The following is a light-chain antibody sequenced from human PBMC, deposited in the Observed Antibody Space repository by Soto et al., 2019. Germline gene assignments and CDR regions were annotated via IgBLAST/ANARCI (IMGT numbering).Light chain of an antibody. CDR3: LQDYNFPWA. J-gene: IGKJ1*01. CDR2: GAS. Sequence: IQMTQSPSSLSASVGDRVTITCRASQGIRSDLAWYQQKPGKVPKLLIYGASKLESGVPSRFSGSGFGTDFTLTISSLQPEDFATYYRLQDYNFPWAFGQGTKVEIK. CDR1: QGIRSD. V-gene: IGKV1-6*01.